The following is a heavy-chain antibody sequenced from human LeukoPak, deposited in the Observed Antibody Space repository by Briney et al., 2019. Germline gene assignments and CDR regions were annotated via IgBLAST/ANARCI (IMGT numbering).Heavy chain of an antibody. J-gene: IGHJ3*02. CDR2: MNPNSGNT. CDR3: ARGPYYYGSGSSGDI. Sequence: ASVKVSCKASGYTFTSYDINWVRQATGQGHEWMGWMNPNSGNTGYAQKFQGRVTMTRNTSISTAYMELSSLRSEDTAVYYCARGPYYYGSGSSGDIWGQGTMVTVSS. D-gene: IGHD3-10*01. V-gene: IGHV1-8*01. CDR1: GYTFTSYD.